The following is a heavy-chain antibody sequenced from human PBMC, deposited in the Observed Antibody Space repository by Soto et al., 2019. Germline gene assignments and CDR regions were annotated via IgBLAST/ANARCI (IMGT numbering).Heavy chain of an antibody. J-gene: IGHJ4*02. CDR3: AKDQRWLRNYFDY. Sequence: PGGSLRLSCAASGFTFSSYGMHWVRQAPGKGLEWVAVISYDGSNKYYADSVKGRFTISRDNSKNTLYLQMNSLRAEDTAVYYCAKDQRWLRNYFDYWGQGTLVTVSS. CDR1: GFTFSSYG. D-gene: IGHD5-12*01. CDR2: ISYDGSNK. V-gene: IGHV3-30*18.